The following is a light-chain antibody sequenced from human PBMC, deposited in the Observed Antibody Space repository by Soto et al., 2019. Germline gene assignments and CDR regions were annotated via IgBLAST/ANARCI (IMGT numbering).Light chain of an antibody. Sequence: IQLTQSTSSLSASVGDRVTITFRASQGISSYLAWYQQKPGKAPKLLIYAASTLQSGVPSRFSGSGSGTDFTLTISSLQPEDFATYYCQQLNSYPLTLGGGTKVDIK. J-gene: IGKJ4*01. CDR1: QGISSY. V-gene: IGKV1-9*01. CDR3: QQLNSYPLT. CDR2: AAS.